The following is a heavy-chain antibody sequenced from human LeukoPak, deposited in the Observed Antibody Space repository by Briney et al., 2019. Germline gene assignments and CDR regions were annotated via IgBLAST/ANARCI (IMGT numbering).Heavy chain of an antibody. CDR2: INHNSGGT. Sequence: ASVKASCKASGYTFTGYYKHWVRQAPGQGLEWMGWINHNSGGTNYAQKVQGRVTMTRDTSISTAYMELSRMRSDDTAVYYCARGNKFWSGYYADYWGQGTLVTVSS. V-gene: IGHV1-2*02. J-gene: IGHJ4*02. D-gene: IGHD3-3*01. CDR1: GYTFTGYY. CDR3: ARGNKFWSGYYADY.